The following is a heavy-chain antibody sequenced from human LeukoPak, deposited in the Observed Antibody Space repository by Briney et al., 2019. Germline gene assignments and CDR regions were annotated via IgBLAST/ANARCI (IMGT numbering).Heavy chain of an antibody. V-gene: IGHV1-2*02. CDR1: GYTFTGYF. J-gene: IGHJ4*02. D-gene: IGHD4-17*01. Sequence: GASVKVSCKASGYTFTGYFIQWVRQAPGQGLEWMGWINGNSGSIEYAQKFQGRVTLTRDTSTNTAIMELTSLSSDDTAVYYCARDAPQRMTTVFALGWGQGTLVTASS. CDR3: ARDAPQRMTTVFALG. CDR2: INGNSGSI.